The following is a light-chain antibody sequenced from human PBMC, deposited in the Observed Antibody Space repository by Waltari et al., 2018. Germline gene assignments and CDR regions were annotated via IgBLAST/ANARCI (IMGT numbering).Light chain of an antibody. CDR1: QRGSNY. J-gene: IGKJ4*01. V-gene: IGKV3-11*01. Sequence: EIVLTQSPATLSLSPGERATLSCRASQRGSNYLAWYQQKPGQAPRLLIYDASTRATGTPARFSGSGSGTDFSLTISSLEPEDFAVYYCQQRGNGLTFGGGTKVEIK. CDR2: DAS. CDR3: QQRGNGLT.